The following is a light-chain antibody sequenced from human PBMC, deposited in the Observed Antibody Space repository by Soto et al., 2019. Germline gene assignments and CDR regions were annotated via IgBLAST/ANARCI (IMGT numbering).Light chain of an antibody. V-gene: IGKV3-11*01. CDR2: DAS. CDR3: QQRSSWPPIT. Sequence: EIVLTQSPATLSLSPGERATLSCRASHYISSDLAWYQHEPGQAPRLVIYDASVRATGIPARFSGSGSGTDFTLTISGLETEDFAIYYCQQRSSWPPITFGQGTRLEIK. CDR1: HYISSD. J-gene: IGKJ5*01.